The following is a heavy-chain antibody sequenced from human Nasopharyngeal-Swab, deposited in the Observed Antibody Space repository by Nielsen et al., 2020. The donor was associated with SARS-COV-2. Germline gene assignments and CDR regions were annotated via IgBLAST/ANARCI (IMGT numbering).Heavy chain of an antibody. CDR2: ISGTGDNT. D-gene: IGHD2-15*01. CDR1: GFTFRGYA. V-gene: IGHV3-23*01. CDR3: AKDSGAGFCDGGSCFPTNH. Sequence: GESLKISCAASGFTFRGYALNWVRQAPGKGLEWVSGISGTGDNTYYADSVKGRFTISRDSSKNTLYLQMNSLRAEDTAVYYCAKDSGAGFCDGGSCFPTNHWGQGTLVTVSS. J-gene: IGHJ5*02.